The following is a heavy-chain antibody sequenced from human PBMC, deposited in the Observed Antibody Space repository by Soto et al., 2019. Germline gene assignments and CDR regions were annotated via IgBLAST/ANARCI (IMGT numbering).Heavy chain of an antibody. V-gene: IGHV4-34*01. CDR2: INHSGST. Sequence: QVQLQQWGAGLLKPSETLSLTCAVYGGSFSGYYWSWIRQPPGKGLEWIGEINHSGSTNYNPSLKSRVTISVDTSKNQFSLKLSSVTAADTAVYYCARGRTWYYCGSGSYSYFDYWGQGTLVTVSS. D-gene: IGHD3-10*01. CDR1: GGSFSGYY. CDR3: ARGRTWYYCGSGSYSYFDY. J-gene: IGHJ4*02.